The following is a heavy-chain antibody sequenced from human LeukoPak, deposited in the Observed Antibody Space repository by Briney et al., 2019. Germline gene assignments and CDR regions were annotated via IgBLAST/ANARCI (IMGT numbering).Heavy chain of an antibody. CDR1: GFTFSGYA. J-gene: IGHJ4*02. D-gene: IGHD3-10*01. CDR2: ISGGGVST. V-gene: IGHV3-23*01. Sequence: PGGSLRLSCAASGFTFSGYAMSWVRQAPGKGLEWVSAISGGGVSTYYADSIKGRFTISRDDSKNTLYLPMNSLRAEDTAVYYCAKGMVRGVIPDYWGQGTLVTVSS. CDR3: AKGMVRGVIPDY.